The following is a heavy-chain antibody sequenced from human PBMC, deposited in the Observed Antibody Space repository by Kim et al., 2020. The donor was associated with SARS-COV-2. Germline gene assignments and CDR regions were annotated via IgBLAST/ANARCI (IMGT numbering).Heavy chain of an antibody. CDR2: ISSSSSYI. CDR3: ARQSIVVVTAAPYYYYGMDV. D-gene: IGHD2-21*02. J-gene: IGHJ6*02. CDR1: GFTFSNYS. Sequence: GGSLRLSCAASGFTFSNYSMNWVRQAPGKGLEWVSSISSSSSYIYYADSLKGRFTISRDNAKNSLYLQMNSLRAEDTAVYYCARQSIVVVTAAPYYYYGMDVWGQGTTVTVSS. V-gene: IGHV3-21*01.